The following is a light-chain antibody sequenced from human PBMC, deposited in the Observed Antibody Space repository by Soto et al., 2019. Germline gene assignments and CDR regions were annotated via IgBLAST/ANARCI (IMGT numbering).Light chain of an antibody. Sequence: QSVLTQPASVSGSPRQSITISCTGTNSDFGSYNLVSWFQQHPGKAPKLVIYEVTKRPSGVSDRFSGSKSGNTASLTISGLQAEDEADYYCFSYAGDSVYVFGTGTKLTVL. J-gene: IGLJ1*01. CDR3: FSYAGDSVYV. V-gene: IGLV2-23*02. CDR1: NSDFGSYNL. CDR2: EVT.